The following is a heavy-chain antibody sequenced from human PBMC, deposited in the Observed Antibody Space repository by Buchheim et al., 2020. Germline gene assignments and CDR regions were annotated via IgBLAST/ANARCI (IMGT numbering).Heavy chain of an antibody. Sequence: EVQLVQSGAEVKEPAESLKISCKGSGHSFTTYWIAWVRQMPGKGLEWMGVIYPGDSDTRYSPSFQGQVTISADKSISPAYPQWSSLKASDSAMYYCARGGTYYSYFDLWGRGTL. D-gene: IGHD1-1*01. CDR2: IYPGDSDT. CDR1: GHSFTTYW. V-gene: IGHV5-51*01. CDR3: ARGGTYYSYFDL. J-gene: IGHJ2*01.